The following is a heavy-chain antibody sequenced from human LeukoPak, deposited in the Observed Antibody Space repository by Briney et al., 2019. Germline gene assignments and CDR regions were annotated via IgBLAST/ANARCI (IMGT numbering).Heavy chain of an antibody. CDR1: GFTFSSFA. CDR3: ARTIYSSGYCYDY. J-gene: IGHJ4*02. V-gene: IGHV3-23*01. CDR2: ISDGAYYT. D-gene: IGHD3-22*01. Sequence: GGSLRLSCAASGFTFSSFAMSWVRQAPGKGLEWVSGISDGAYYTYYADSVEGRFTISRDNSKNTLYLQMNSLRAEDTAVYYCARTIYSSGYCYDYWGQGTLVTVSS.